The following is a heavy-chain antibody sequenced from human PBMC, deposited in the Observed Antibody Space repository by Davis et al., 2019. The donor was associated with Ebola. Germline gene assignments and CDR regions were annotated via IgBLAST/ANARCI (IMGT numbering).Heavy chain of an antibody. D-gene: IGHD5-12*01. J-gene: IGHJ4*02. V-gene: IGHV1-2*06. CDR1: GYTFTDYN. Sequence: VSVKVSCKASGYTFTDYNIHWMRQAPGQGLEWLGRVILKSGATNYAQKFQGRVTMTRDTSISTAYMELSSLTSDDTAVYFCARGHNFGHDYWGQGTLVTVSS. CDR3: ARGHNFGHDY. CDR2: VILKSGAT.